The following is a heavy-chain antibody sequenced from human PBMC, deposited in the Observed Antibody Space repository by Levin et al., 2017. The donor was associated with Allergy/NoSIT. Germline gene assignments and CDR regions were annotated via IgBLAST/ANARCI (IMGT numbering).Heavy chain of an antibody. CDR2: IYYSGST. V-gene: IGHV4-61*01. CDR1: GGSVSSGSYY. J-gene: IGHJ6*02. Sequence: SETLSLTCTVSGGSVSSGSYYWSWIRQPPGKGLEWIGYIYYSGSTNYNPSLKSRVTISVDTSKNQFSLKLSSVTAADTAVYYCAGDYGRWGHDYGDYYYYGMDVWGQGTTVTVSS. CDR3: AGDYGRWGHDYGDYYYYGMDV. D-gene: IGHD4-17*01.